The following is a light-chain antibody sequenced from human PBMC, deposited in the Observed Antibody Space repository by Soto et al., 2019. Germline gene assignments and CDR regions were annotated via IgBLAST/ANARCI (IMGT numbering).Light chain of an antibody. Sequence: QSALTQPASVSGSPGQSITISCAGTSSDVGGYNFVSWYQQHPGKVPKLMIFDVNRRPSGVSDRFSGSKSGNTASLTISGLQAEDEGDYYCCSYTSSSTHVFGSGTKLTVL. CDR1: SSDVGGYNF. J-gene: IGLJ1*01. CDR2: DVN. V-gene: IGLV2-14*03. CDR3: CSYTSSSTHV.